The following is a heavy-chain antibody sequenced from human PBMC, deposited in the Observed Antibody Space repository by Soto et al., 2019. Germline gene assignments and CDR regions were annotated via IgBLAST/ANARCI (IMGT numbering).Heavy chain of an antibody. J-gene: IGHJ4*02. V-gene: IGHV3-23*01. Sequence: GGSLRLSCAASGFTFSSYAMSWVRQAPGKGLEWVSAISCSGGSTCYADSVKGRFTISRDNSKNTLYLKMNSLRAEDTAVYYCAKDLIVISDXWGQGTLVTASX. CDR1: GFTFSSYA. D-gene: IGHD2-8*01. CDR2: ISCSGGST. CDR3: AKDLIVISDX.